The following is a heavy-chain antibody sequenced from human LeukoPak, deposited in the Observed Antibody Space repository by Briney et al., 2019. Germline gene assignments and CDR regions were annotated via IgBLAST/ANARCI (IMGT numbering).Heavy chain of an antibody. CDR3: ARNQDYYESSGKYGWFDS. Sequence: GESLKISCKGSGFNFTAYWIAWVRQMPGKGLEWMGISHPINSDTKYSPSFQGQVTISADKSSSTAYLQWNSLKASDTAMYYCARNQDYYESSGKYGWFDSWGQGTLVNVSS. CDR2: SHPINSDT. CDR1: GFNFTAYW. D-gene: IGHD3-22*01. J-gene: IGHJ5*01. V-gene: IGHV5-51*01.